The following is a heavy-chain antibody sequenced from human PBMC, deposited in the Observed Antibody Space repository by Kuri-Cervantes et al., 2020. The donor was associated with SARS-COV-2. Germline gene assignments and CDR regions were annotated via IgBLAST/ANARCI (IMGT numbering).Heavy chain of an antibody. J-gene: IGHJ4*02. CDR1: GGSFSGYY. V-gene: IGHV4-34*01. CDR3: ARRSTSITIFGVVNINPFDY. Sequence: SETLSLTCAVYGGSFSGYYWSWIRQPPGKGLEWIGEINHSGSTNYNPSLKSRVTISVDTSKNQFSLKLSSVTAADTAVYYCARRSTSITIFGVVNINPFDYWGQGTLVTV. CDR2: INHSGST. D-gene: IGHD3-3*01.